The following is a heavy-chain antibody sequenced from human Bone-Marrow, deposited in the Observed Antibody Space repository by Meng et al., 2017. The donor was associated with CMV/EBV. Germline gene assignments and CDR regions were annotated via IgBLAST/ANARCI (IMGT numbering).Heavy chain of an antibody. CDR1: GFTFSSYG. D-gene: IGHD5-18*01. J-gene: IGHJ6*02. CDR3: AKDLAYSYVIHYYYYGMDV. Sequence: GGSLRLSCAASGFTFSSYGMHRVRQAPGKGLEWVAFIRYDGSNKYYADSVKGRFTISRDNSKNTLYLQMNSLRAEDTAVYYCAKDLAYSYVIHYYYYGMDVWGQGTTATVSS. CDR2: IRYDGSNK. V-gene: IGHV3-30*02.